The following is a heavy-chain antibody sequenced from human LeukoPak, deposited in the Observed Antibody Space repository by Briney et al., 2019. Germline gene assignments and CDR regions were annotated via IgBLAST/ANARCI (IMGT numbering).Heavy chain of an antibody. V-gene: IGHV3-9*01. CDR1: GFTYDDYA. CDR2: ISWNSDSI. Sequence: GRSLRLSCAASGFTYDDYAMHWVRQAPGKGPEWVSGISWNSDSIGYADSVKGRFTISRDNAKNSLYLQMNSLRAEDTALYYCAKGLVVEWLGGMDVWGQGTTVTVSS. CDR3: AKGLVVEWLGGMDV. J-gene: IGHJ6*02. D-gene: IGHD3-3*01.